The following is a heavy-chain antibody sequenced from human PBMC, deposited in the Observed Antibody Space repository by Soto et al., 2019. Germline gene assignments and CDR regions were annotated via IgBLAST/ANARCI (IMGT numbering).Heavy chain of an antibody. D-gene: IGHD2-2*01. V-gene: IGHV3-11*01. CDR3: ARDLHQILSHKHYYYYLDV. CDR1: GFSFSDYS. CDR2: ISNTAITD. Sequence: QVHLVESGGDLVKRGGSLRHCCVASGFSFSDYSMTWMRQAPGGGLDFVAFISNTAITDYYADSVKGRFTISRDNARNSVYLQMDSLRAEDAAVYYCARDLHQILSHKHYYYYLDVCGTGTTVTVSS. J-gene: IGHJ6*03.